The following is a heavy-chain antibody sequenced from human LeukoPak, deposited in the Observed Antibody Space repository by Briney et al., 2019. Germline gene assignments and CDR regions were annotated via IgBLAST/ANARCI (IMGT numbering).Heavy chain of an antibody. CDR1: GGSVSSSSYY. D-gene: IGHD3-3*01. CDR3: ARVGPLGAAYFDY. CDR2: IYYSGDT. J-gene: IGHJ4*02. V-gene: IGHV4-39*07. Sequence: PSETLFLTCTVSGGSVSSSSYYWGWIRQPPGEGLEWIGSIYYSGDTYYNPSLKSRVTISVDTSKNQFSLKLSSVTAADTAVYYCARVGPLGAAYFDYWGQGTLVTVSS.